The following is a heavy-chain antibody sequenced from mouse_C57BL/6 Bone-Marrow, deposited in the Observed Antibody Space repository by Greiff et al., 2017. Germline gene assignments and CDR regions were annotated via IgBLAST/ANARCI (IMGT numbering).Heavy chain of an antibody. CDR2: IDPEDGDT. J-gene: IGHJ4*01. Sequence: DVKLEESGAELVRPGASVKLSCTASGFNIKDYYMHWVKQRPGQGLEWIGRIDPEDGDTEYAPKFPGKATMTADTSSNTAYLQLSSLTSEDTAVYYCTITTVVATSYYAMDYWGQGTSVTVSS. D-gene: IGHD1-1*01. CDR3: TITTVVATSYYAMDY. CDR1: GFNIKDYY. V-gene: IGHV14-1*01.